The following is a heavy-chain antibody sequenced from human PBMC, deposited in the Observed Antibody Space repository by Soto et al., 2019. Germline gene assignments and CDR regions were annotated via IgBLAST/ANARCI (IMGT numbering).Heavy chain of an antibody. CDR2: ISYDGSNK. D-gene: IGHD5-18*01. V-gene: IGHV3-30*03. J-gene: IGHJ4*02. CDR3: ARDPGSSYGPPDY. CDR1: GFTFSSYG. Sequence: GGSLRLSWAASGFTFSSYGMHWVRQAPGKGLEWVAVISYDGSNKYYADSVKGRFTISRDNSKNTLYLQMNSLRDEDTAVYYCARDPGSSYGPPDYWGQGTLVTVSS.